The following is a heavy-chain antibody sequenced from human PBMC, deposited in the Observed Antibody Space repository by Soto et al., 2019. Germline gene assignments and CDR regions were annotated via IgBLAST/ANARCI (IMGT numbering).Heavy chain of an antibody. J-gene: IGHJ5*02. CDR2: LYSGGTT. CDR3: VRDRGGSYWLDP. CDR1: GFIVSNSY. V-gene: IGHV3-53*01. Sequence: PGGSLRLSCAAPGFIVSNSYMSWVRQAPGKGLEWVSILYSGGTTYYADSVKGRFTFSRDNAANTVFLQMNNLRVEDTAVYYCVRDRGGSYWLDPWGQGTLVTVSS. D-gene: IGHD1-26*01.